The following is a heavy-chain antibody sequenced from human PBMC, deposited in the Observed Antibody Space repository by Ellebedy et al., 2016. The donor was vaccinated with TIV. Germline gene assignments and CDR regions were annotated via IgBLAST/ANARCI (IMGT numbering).Heavy chain of an antibody. CDR1: GYSFTSYW. J-gene: IGHJ4*02. D-gene: IGHD1-26*01. CDR2: IDPNDPSGTYT. V-gene: IGHV5-10-1*01. Sequence: GESLKISXKGSGYSFTSYWIGWVRQMPGKGLEWMGRIDPNDPSGTYTNYSPSFQGHVTVSTDKSISTAYLQWSSLKASDTAMYYCARHELGSNAAFDSWGPGTLVIVSS. CDR3: ARHELGSNAAFDS.